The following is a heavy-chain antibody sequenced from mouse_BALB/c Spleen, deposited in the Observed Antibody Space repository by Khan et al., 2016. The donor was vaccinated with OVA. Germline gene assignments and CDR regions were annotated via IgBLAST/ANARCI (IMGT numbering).Heavy chain of an antibody. CDR3: ATRGGGDNGCMDY. V-gene: IGHV3-2*02. CDR2: ISYSGST. J-gene: IGHJ4*01. CDR1: GYSITSDYA. D-gene: IGHD2-13*01. Sequence: VQLKESGPGLVKPSQSLSLTCTVTGYSITSDYAWNWIRQFPGNQLEWMGYISYSGSTSYNPSLKSQISITRDTSKNQFFLQLNSVTTEDTATDYCATRGGGDNGCMDYWGQGTSVTVSS.